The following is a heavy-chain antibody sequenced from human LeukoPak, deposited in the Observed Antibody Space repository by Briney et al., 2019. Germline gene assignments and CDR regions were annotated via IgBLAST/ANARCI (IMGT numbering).Heavy chain of an antibody. V-gene: IGHV1-3*01. CDR3: ARDLGSSSSWSRGMDY. J-gene: IGHJ4*02. CDR2: INAGNGNT. Sequence: ASVKVSCTASGYTFTSYAMHWVRQAPGQRLEWMGWINAGNGNTKYSQKFQGRVTITRDTSASTAYMELSSLRSDDTAVYYCARDLGSSSSWSRGMDYWGQGTLVTVSS. CDR1: GYTFTSYA. D-gene: IGHD6-13*01.